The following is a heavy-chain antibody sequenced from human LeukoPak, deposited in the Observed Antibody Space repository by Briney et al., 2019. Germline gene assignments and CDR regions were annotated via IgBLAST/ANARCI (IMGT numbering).Heavy chain of an antibody. CDR1: GYSISSGYY. CDR2: IYHSGST. V-gene: IGHV4-38-2*02. D-gene: IGHD2-15*01. Sequence: SETLSLTCTVSGYSISSGYYWGWIRQPPGKGLEWIGSIYHSGSTYYNPSLKSRVTISVDKSKNQFSLKLSSVTAADTAVYYCAREGGYCSGGSCYGYWGQGTLVTVSS. J-gene: IGHJ4*02. CDR3: AREGGYCSGGSCYGY.